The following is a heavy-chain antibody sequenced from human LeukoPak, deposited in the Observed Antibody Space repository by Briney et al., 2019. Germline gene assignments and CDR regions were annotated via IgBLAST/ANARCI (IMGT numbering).Heavy chain of an antibody. CDR3: ARANIAARPYAFDI. V-gene: IGHV1-2*02. CDR2: INPNSGGT. CDR1: GYTFTGYY. D-gene: IGHD6-6*01. J-gene: IGHJ3*02. Sequence: ASVKVSCKASGYTFTGYYMHWVRQAPGQGLEWMGWINPNSGGTNYAQKFQGRVTMTRDTSISTAYMELSRLRSDGTAVYYCARANIAARPYAFDIWGQGTMVTVSS.